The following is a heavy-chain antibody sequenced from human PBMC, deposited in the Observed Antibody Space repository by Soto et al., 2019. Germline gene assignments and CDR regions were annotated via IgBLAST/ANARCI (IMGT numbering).Heavy chain of an antibody. Sequence: ASVKVSCKASGYTFTGYYMHWVRQAPGQGLEWMGWINPNSGGTNYAQKFQGWVTMTRDTSISTAYMELSRLRSDDTAVYYCARDSIAAAGRYFFYGMDVWGQGTTVTVS. CDR2: INPNSGGT. CDR1: GYTFTGYY. CDR3: ARDSIAAAGRYFFYGMDV. V-gene: IGHV1-2*04. J-gene: IGHJ6*02. D-gene: IGHD6-13*01.